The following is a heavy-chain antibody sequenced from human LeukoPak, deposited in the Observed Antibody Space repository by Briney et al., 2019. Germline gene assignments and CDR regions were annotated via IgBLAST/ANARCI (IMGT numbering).Heavy chain of an antibody. CDR3: AKAGGGLYGSGSFYYFDY. J-gene: IGHJ4*02. CDR1: GFTFSSYA. CDR2: ISGSGGST. Sequence: GGSLRLSCAASGFTFSSYAMSWVRQAPGKGLEWVSAISGSGGSTYYADSVKGRFTISRDNSKNTLYLQMNSLRAEDTAVYYCAKAGGGLYGSGSFYYFDYWGQGTLVTVSS. V-gene: IGHV3-23*01. D-gene: IGHD3-10*01.